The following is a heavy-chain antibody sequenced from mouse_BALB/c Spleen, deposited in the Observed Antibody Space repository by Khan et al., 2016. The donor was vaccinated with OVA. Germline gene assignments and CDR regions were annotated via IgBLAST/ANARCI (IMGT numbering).Heavy chain of an antibody. CDR1: GYIFTSYW. J-gene: IGHJ3*01. CDR3: ARGYFVNYEFVF. Sequence: QVQLQQSGAELVKPGASVKLSCKTSGYIFTSYWIQWVKQRPGQGLGWIGQIFPGTGTTYYNENFKGKATLTVDTSSSTAYMHLSSLTSEDSAVYFCARGYFVNYEFVFWGQGTLVTVSP. CDR2: IFPGTGTT. V-gene: IGHV1S132*01. D-gene: IGHD2-1*01.